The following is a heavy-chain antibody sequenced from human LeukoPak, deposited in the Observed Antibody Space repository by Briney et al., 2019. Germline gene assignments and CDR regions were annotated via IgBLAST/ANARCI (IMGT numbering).Heavy chain of an antibody. V-gene: IGHV3-30*03. CDR1: GFTFNSYD. J-gene: IGHJ5*02. CDR3: ARFDP. Sequence: GRSLRLSCAASGFTFNSYDMHWVRQAPGKGLEWVAVILYDGSNKYYADSVKGRFTISRDNSKNTLYLQMNSLRAEDTAVYFCARFDPWGQGTLVTVSS. CDR2: ILYDGSNK.